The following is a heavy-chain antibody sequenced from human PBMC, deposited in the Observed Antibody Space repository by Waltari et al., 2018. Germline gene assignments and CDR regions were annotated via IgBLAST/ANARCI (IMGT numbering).Heavy chain of an antibody. Sequence: QVQLVQSGAEVKKPGASVKVSCKASGYTFTSYYMHWVRQAPGQGLEWMGIINPSGGSTSYAQKFQGRVTMTRDTSTSTVYMELSSLRSEDTAVYYCARSRGYSGYARLARAAPSDYWGQGTLVIVSS. J-gene: IGHJ4*02. V-gene: IGHV1-46*01. CDR2: INPSGGST. CDR1: GYTFTSYY. CDR3: ARSRGYSGYARLARAAPSDY. D-gene: IGHD5-12*01.